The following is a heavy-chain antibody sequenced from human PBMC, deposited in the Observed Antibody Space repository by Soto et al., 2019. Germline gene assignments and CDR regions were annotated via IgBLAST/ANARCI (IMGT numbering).Heavy chain of an antibody. J-gene: IGHJ5*02. CDR1: GFTFGDAW. Sequence: EVQLVESGGGLVKPGGSLTLSCVASGFTFGDAWMNWVRQAAGKGLEWVGHVKTKSEGEATDYAAPVKGRFTIWRDDSTNTLYLQMNSLKTEDTGKYICTTLGPTWGQGTQVTVSS. CDR2: VKTKSEGEAT. V-gene: IGHV3-15*07. CDR3: TTLGPT.